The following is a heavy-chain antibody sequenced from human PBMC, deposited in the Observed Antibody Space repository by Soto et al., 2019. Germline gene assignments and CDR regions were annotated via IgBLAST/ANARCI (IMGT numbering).Heavy chain of an antibody. CDR2: VDTGNGNT. Sequence: QVQLVQSGAEVKKPGASVKVSCKASGYTFTSYAIHWVRQAPGQSLEWMGWVDTGNGNTKYSQKFQGRVTITRDTYGNAADMELRSLRSEDTAVYYCARDAKRDPRGVEAQEEDYFDSLGQGTLVTVSS. D-gene: IGHD2-8*01. CDR1: GYTFTSYA. CDR3: ARDAKRDPRGVEAQEEDYFDS. J-gene: IGHJ4*02. V-gene: IGHV1-3*04.